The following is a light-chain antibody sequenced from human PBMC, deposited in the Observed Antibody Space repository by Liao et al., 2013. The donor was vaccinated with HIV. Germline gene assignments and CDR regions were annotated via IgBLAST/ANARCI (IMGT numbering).Light chain of an antibody. CDR2: EDT. J-gene: IGLJ3*02. Sequence: SYHLTQPPSVSVPPGQTATITCSGERLGDKYATWYQQKSGQSPVLVIYEDTKRPAGISERFSGSNSGNAATLTISGTQALDEADYYCQTWDTNSWVFGGGTKLTVL. CDR1: RLGDKY. CDR3: QTWDTNSWV. V-gene: IGLV3-1*01.